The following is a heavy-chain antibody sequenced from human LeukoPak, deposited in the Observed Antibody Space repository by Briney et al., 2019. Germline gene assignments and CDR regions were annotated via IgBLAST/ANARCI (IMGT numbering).Heavy chain of an antibody. CDR2: ISAYNGNT. D-gene: IGHD5-18*01. CDR3: ARVEGIQPWWRGMDV. CDR1: GYTFTSYG. J-gene: IGHJ6*04. V-gene: IGHV1-18*04. Sequence: GASVKVSCKASGYTFTSYGSSWVRQAPGQGLEWMGWISAYNGNTNYAQKPQGRVTMTTDTSTSTAYMELRSLRSDDTAVYYCARVEGIQPWWRGMDVWGKGTTVTVSS.